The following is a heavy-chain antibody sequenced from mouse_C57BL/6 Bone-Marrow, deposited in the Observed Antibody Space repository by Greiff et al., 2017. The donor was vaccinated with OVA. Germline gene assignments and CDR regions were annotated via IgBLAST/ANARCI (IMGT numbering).Heavy chain of an antibody. CDR3: TTLYYYGSSYRFAY. J-gene: IGHJ3*01. D-gene: IGHD1-1*01. V-gene: IGHV14-4*01. CDR2: IDPENGDT. CDR1: GFTIKDDY. Sequence: EVKLMESGAELVRPGASVKLSCTASGFTIKDDYMHWVKQRPEQGLEWIGWIDPENGDTEYASKFQGKATITADTSSNTAYLQLSSLTSEDTAVYYCTTLYYYGSSYRFAYWGQGTLVTVSA.